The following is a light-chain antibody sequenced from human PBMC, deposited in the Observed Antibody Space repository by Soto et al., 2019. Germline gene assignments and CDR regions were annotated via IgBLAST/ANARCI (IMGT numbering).Light chain of an antibody. Sequence: EVVLTQSPGTLSLSPGERATLSCRASQSVSGSDLAWYQQKPGQAPRLLISGVSSRATGTPDRFSGSGSGTDFTLTISSLEPEDFAVYYCQQYDISPPTFGQGSKVDIK. CDR1: QSVSGSD. V-gene: IGKV3-20*01. CDR3: QQYDISPPT. J-gene: IGKJ1*01. CDR2: GVS.